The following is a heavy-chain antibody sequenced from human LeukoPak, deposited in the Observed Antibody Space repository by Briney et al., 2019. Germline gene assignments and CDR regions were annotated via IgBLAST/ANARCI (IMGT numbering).Heavy chain of an antibody. J-gene: IGHJ4*02. D-gene: IGHD3-22*01. Sequence: SETLSLTCTVSGGSINNDNYYWGWIRQSRGKGVEWIGNIYYSGNSGNTYYNPSLKSRVTISVDTAKNQFSLNLSSVTAADTALYYCARLRDTGGYYFYYYFDSWGLGTLVSVSS. CDR3: ARLRDTGGYYFYYYFDS. V-gene: IGHV4-39*01. CDR1: GGSINNDNYY. CDR2: IYYSGNSGNT.